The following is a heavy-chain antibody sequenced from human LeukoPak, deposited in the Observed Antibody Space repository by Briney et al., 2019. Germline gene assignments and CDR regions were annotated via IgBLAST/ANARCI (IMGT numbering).Heavy chain of an antibody. Sequence: PGGSLRLSCAASGFTFTDYAVSWVRQAPGKGLEWVSLINRSGGNTYYADSVKGRFTISRDNSKHTLYLQMSSLRAEDTAIYYCAKQNYYGSFDYWGQGTLVTVSS. J-gene: IGHJ4*02. CDR3: AKQNYYGSFDY. CDR2: INRSGGNT. D-gene: IGHD3-10*01. CDR1: GFTFTDYA. V-gene: IGHV3-23*01.